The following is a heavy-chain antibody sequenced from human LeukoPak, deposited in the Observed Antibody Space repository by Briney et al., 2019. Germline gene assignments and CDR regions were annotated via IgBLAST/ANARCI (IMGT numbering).Heavy chain of an antibody. Sequence: ASVKVSCKVSGYTLTELSMHWVRQAPGKGLEGMGGFDPEDGETIYAQKFQGRVTMTEDTSTDTAYMELSSLRSEDTAVYYCAVQRGYDSSGYYIAFDIWGQGTMVTVSS. V-gene: IGHV1-24*01. J-gene: IGHJ3*02. CDR1: GYTLTELS. CDR3: AVQRGYDSSGYYIAFDI. CDR2: FDPEDGET. D-gene: IGHD3-22*01.